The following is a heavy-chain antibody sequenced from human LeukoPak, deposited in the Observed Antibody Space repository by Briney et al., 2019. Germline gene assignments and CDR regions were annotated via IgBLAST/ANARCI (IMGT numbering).Heavy chain of an antibody. V-gene: IGHV3-74*01. CDR2: VNTDGSST. J-gene: IGHJ4*02. Sequence: GGSLRLPCAATGFTFSSYWMHWVRQAPGQGLVWVSRVNTDGSSTTYADSVKGRFTISRDNAKNTLYLQMNSLRAEDTAVYYCARDLRGIVVVTAIDYWGQGTLVTVSS. CDR3: ARDLRGIVVVTAIDY. D-gene: IGHD2-21*02. CDR1: GFTFSSYW.